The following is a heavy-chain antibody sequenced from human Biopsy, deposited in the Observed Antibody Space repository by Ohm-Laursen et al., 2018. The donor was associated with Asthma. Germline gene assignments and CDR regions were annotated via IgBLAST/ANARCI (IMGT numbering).Heavy chain of an antibody. CDR2: IYSGGTS. CDR1: GFTVSTNG. V-gene: IGHV3-53*03. J-gene: IGHJ5*02. CDR3: ARVQKLPGDRWFDP. Sequence: SLRLSCAAPGFTVSTNGMSWVRQPPGKGLEWVSVIYSGGTSHTADSVRGRFTISRDYSKNTLYLQMHSLRAEDTAVYYCARVQKLPGDRWFDPWGQGTLVTVSS. D-gene: IGHD7-27*01.